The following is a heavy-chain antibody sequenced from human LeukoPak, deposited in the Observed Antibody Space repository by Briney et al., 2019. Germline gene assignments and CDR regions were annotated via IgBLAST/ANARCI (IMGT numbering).Heavy chain of an antibody. CDR1: AFTFSSYA. J-gene: IGHJ4*02. V-gene: IGHV3-30-3*01. D-gene: IGHD2-2*01. CDR3: ARVPDAVHPFDN. CDR2: ISYDGSNK. Sequence: GGSLRLYCAASAFTFSSYAMSWVRQAPGKGLEGVAVISYDGSNKYYADSVKGRFTISRDNSKNTLYLQMNSLRVEDTAVYYCARVPDAVHPFDNWGQGTLVTVSS.